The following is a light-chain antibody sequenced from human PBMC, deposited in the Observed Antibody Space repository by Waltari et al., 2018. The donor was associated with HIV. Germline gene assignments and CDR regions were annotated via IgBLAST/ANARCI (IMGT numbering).Light chain of an antibody. CDR2: KDS. Sequence: SYELKQPPSVPVSPGETARITCSGEAFTKQYAFWYQQNPGRAPVLVIYKDSARPADIPERFSASGSGTVVTLTISGVQAEDEADYYCQSADSSGTYVFGTGTRVTVL. V-gene: IGLV3-25*03. CDR3: QSADSSGTYV. J-gene: IGLJ1*01. CDR1: AFTKQY.